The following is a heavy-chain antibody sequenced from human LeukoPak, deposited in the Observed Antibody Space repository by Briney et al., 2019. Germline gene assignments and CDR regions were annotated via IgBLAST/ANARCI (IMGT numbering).Heavy chain of an antibody. Sequence: SETLSLTCTVSGGFISSYYWSWIRQPPGKGLEWTGYIYNSGSTKYNPSLKSRVTISVDTSKNQFSLKLSSVTAADTAVYYCARGIAAAGFDYWGQGTLVTVSS. V-gene: IGHV4-59*01. CDR2: IYNSGST. CDR1: GGFISSYY. CDR3: ARGIAAAGFDY. D-gene: IGHD6-13*01. J-gene: IGHJ4*02.